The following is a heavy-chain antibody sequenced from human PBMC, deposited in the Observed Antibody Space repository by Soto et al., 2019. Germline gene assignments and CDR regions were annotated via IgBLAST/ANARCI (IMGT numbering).Heavy chain of an antibody. J-gene: IGHJ6*02. D-gene: IGHD3-10*01. CDR2: IYHSGST. CDR3: TQTRGRNYYGMDV. Sequence: SETLSLTCAVSGGSISSSNWWSWVRQPPGKGLEWIGEIYHSGSTNYNPSLKSRVTISVDKSKNQFSLKLSSVTAADTAVYYFTQTRGRNYYGMDVWGQGTTVTVSS. V-gene: IGHV4-4*02. CDR1: GGSISSSNW.